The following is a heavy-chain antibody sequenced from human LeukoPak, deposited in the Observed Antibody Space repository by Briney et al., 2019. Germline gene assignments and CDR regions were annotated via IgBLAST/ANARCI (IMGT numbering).Heavy chain of an antibody. CDR3: TTGNWGSFSY. J-gene: IGHJ4*02. CDR1: GFTFSNAR. D-gene: IGHD7-27*01. CDR2: IKSKTDGGTT. Sequence: GGSLRLSCAASGFTFSNARMNWIRQAPVKGLGWVGRIKSKTDGGTTDYVAPVKGRFTISRDDSKNTLYLQVNSLNTEDTAVYYCTTGNWGSFSYWGQGTLVTVSS. V-gene: IGHV3-15*01.